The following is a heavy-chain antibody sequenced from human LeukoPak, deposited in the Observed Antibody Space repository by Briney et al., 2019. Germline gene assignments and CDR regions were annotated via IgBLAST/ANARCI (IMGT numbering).Heavy chain of an antibody. CDR1: GFTFDDYA. CDR3: AKDMAGGIAVASTGFDY. Sequence: PGGSLRLSCAASGFTFDDYAMHWVRQAPGKGLEWVSGISWNSGSIGYADSVKGRFTISRDNAKNSLYLQMNSLRAEDTALYYCAKDMAGGIAVASTGFDYWGQGTLVTVYS. J-gene: IGHJ4*02. D-gene: IGHD6-19*01. CDR2: ISWNSGSI. V-gene: IGHV3-9*01.